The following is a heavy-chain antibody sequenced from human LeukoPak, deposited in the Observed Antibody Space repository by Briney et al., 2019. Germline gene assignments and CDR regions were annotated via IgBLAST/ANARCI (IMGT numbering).Heavy chain of an antibody. Sequence: GEALRISSQAAGYCFTSYWISWVRQMAAKGVEWRGRIHTSDCYTNYSPSFQGHVAISADKSISTAYLQWSSLKASDTAMYYCAPTAVADWGQGTQVTVSS. CDR1: GYCFTSYW. V-gene: IGHV5-10-1*01. D-gene: IGHD6-19*01. CDR2: IHTSDCYT. CDR3: APTAVAD. J-gene: IGHJ4*02.